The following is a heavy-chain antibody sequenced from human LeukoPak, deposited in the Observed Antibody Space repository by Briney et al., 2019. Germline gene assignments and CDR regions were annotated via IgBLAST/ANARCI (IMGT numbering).Heavy chain of an antibody. CDR2: INPSGGST. V-gene: IGHV1-46*01. J-gene: IGHJ5*02. CDR1: GYTFTSYY. D-gene: IGHD4-11*01. Sequence: ASVKVSCKASGYTFTSYYMHWVRQAPGQGLEWMGIINPSGGSTSYAQKFQGRVTMTRDTSTSTVYMELSSLRSEDTAVYYCGRVSVTTAWFDPWGQGTLVTVSS. CDR3: GRVSVTTAWFDP.